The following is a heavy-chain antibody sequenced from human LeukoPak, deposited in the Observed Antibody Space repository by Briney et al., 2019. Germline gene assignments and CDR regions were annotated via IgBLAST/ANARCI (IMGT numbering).Heavy chain of an antibody. J-gene: IGHJ3*02. CDR2: MNPNSGNT. Sequence: ASVKVSCKASGYTFTSYDINWVRQATGQGLEWMGWMNPNSGNTGYAQKFQGRVTMTRNTSISTAYMELSSLRSEDTAVYYCARETKTYYYDPRHAFDIWGQGTMVTVSS. CDR3: ARETKTYYYDPRHAFDI. D-gene: IGHD3-22*01. V-gene: IGHV1-8*01. CDR1: GYTFTSYD.